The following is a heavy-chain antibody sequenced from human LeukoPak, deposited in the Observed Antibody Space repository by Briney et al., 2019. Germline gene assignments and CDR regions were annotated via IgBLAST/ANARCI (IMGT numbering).Heavy chain of an antibody. V-gene: IGHV3-9*01. CDR1: GFTFDDYD. Sequence: GGSLRLSCAASGFTFDDYDMHWVRQAPGKGLEWVSGISWNSGSIGYADSVKGRFTISRDNAKNSLYLQMNSLRAEDTALYYCAKDFSGSYFSPFDYWGQGTLVTVSS. J-gene: IGHJ4*02. CDR2: ISWNSGSI. D-gene: IGHD1-26*01. CDR3: AKDFSGSYFSPFDY.